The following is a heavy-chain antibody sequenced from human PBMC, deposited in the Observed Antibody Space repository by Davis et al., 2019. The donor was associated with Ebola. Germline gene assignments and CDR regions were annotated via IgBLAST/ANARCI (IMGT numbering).Heavy chain of an antibody. CDR2: IKQDGSVV. Sequence: GESLKISCATSGFTFRDYWMSWVRQAPGKGLESVANIKQDGSVVNYVDSVMGRFTISRDNTQKSLYLQMNGLRVEDTAIYYCGRYSSTWGWIDPWGQGTLVTVS. CDR3: GRYSSTWGWIDP. J-gene: IGHJ5*02. D-gene: IGHD6-13*01. V-gene: IGHV3-7*03. CDR1: GFTFRDYW.